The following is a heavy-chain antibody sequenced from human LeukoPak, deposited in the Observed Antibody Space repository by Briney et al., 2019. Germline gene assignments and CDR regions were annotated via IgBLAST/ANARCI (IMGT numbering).Heavy chain of an antibody. D-gene: IGHD3-3*01. V-gene: IGHV1-18*01. Sequence: GASVEVSCKASGYTFTNYGISWVRQAPGQGLEWMGWISIYNGNTGYAQKLRGRVTMTTDTSTSTAYMELRSLRSDDTAVYYCARITYDFWSGYYMPDDPWGQGTLVTVSS. J-gene: IGHJ5*02. CDR2: ISIYNGNT. CDR3: ARITYDFWSGYYMPDDP. CDR1: GYTFTNYG.